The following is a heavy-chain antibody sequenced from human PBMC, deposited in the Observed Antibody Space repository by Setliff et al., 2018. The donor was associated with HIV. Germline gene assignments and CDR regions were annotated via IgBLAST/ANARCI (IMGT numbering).Heavy chain of an antibody. Sequence: PSETLSLTCTVSGGSISSYFWSWIRQPPGKGLEWIGEIHYSGSTNYSPSLKSRVTISVDTSKNQFSLRLNSVIAADTAVYYCARKTEYYYDTSGFNPYAFDNWGQGTLVTVSS. J-gene: IGHJ4*02. CDR2: IHYSGST. D-gene: IGHD3-22*01. CDR1: GGSISSYF. V-gene: IGHV4-59*12. CDR3: ARKTEYYYDTSGFNPYAFDN.